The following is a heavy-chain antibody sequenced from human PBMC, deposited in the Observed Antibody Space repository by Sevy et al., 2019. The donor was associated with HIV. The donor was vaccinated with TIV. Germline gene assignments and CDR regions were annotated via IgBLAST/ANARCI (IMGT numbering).Heavy chain of an antibody. V-gene: IGHV3-23*01. D-gene: IGHD6-19*01. Sequence: GGSLRLSRAASGFTFSNYEMYWVRQAPGKGLEWVATIGSRGADTRYAVSVRGRFAISRDDSEYTVFLQMSSLRADDTAIYYCAKPPGPVPMAGDYWGQGTVVTVSS. CDR2: IGSRGADT. CDR3: AKPPGPVPMAGDY. CDR1: GFTFSNYE. J-gene: IGHJ4*02.